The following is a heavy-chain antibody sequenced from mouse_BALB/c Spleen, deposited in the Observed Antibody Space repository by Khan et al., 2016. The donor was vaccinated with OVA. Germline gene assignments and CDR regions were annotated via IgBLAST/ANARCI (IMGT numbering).Heavy chain of an antibody. V-gene: IGHV1-7*01. CDR2: INPSSGYT. Sequence: QVQLQQSGAELAKPGASVKMSCKASGYTFSTYWIHWVKQRPGQGLEWIGYINPSSGYTYYNQRFNDKATLTADKSSSTAYMQLSSLTSEDSAIYYCARDRIDYWGQGTTLTVSS. CDR3: ARDRIDY. J-gene: IGHJ2*01. CDR1: GYTFSTYW.